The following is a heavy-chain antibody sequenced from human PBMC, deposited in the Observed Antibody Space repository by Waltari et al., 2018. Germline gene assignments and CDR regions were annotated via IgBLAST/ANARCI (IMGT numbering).Heavy chain of an antibody. CDR3: AREDYYYYYGMDV. J-gene: IGHJ6*02. V-gene: IGHV1-69*08. CDR1: GGTFSSYT. CDR2: IIPILGIA. Sequence: QVQLVQSGAEVKKPGSSVKVSCKASGGTFSSYTISWVRRAPGQGLEWMGSIIPILGIADYAQKFQGRVTITADKSTSTAYMELSSLRSEDTAVYYCAREDYYYYYGMDVWGQGTTVTVSS.